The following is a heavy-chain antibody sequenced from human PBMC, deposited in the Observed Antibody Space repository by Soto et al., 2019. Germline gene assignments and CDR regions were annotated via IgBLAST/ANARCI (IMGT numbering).Heavy chain of an antibody. V-gene: IGHV4-59*01. Sequence: SDTLSLTCTVSGGSISSYYWSWIRQPPGKGLEWIGYIYYSGSTNYNPSLKSRVTISVDTSKNQFSLKLSSVTAADTAVYYCARVYGDYLDFWGQRTLVPGSS. CDR3: ARVYGDYLDF. J-gene: IGHJ4*02. CDR2: IYYSGST. CDR1: GGSISSYY. D-gene: IGHD4-17*01.